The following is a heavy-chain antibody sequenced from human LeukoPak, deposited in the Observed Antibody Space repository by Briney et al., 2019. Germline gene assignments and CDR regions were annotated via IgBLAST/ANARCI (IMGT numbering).Heavy chain of an antibody. CDR3: TRDSQGSGTYSTDH. CDR1: GFTFSSSW. CDR2: MNQDGSRK. J-gene: IGHJ4*02. D-gene: IGHD3-10*01. Sequence: PGGSLRLSCVASGFTFSSSWTSWVRQGPGKGPEWVANMNQDGSRKYYVDSVKGRFTISRDNAKNSLFLQMNGLRDEDTAVYYCTRDSQGSGTYSTDHWGQGTLVTVSS. V-gene: IGHV3-7*01.